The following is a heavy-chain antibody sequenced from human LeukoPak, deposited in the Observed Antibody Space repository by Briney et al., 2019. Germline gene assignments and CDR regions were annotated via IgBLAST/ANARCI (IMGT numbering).Heavy chain of an antibody. D-gene: IGHD3-10*01. J-gene: IGHJ3*02. CDR3: ARERTGMDAFDI. V-gene: IGHV3-21*01. CDR2: ISSSSSYI. Sequence: GGSLRLSCAASGFKFSDYSMNWVRQAPGKGLEWVPSISSSSSYIYYADSVKGRFTISRDNAKNSLYLQMNSLRAEDTAVYYCARERTGMDAFDIWGQGTMVTVSS. CDR1: GFKFSDYS.